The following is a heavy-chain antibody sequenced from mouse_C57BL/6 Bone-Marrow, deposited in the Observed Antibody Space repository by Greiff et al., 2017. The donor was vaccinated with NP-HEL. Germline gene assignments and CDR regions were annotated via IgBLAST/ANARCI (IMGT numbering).Heavy chain of an antibody. Sequence: EVKLMESGGGLVKPGGSLKLSCAASGFTFSSYAMSWVRQTPEKRLEWVATISDGGSYTYYPDNVKGRFTISRDNAKNNLYLQMSHLKSEDTAMYYCARDGSSGPYWYVDVWGTGTTVTVSS. V-gene: IGHV5-4*01. CDR3: ARDGSSGPYWYVDV. D-gene: IGHD1-1*01. J-gene: IGHJ1*03. CDR2: ISDGGSYT. CDR1: GFTFSSYA.